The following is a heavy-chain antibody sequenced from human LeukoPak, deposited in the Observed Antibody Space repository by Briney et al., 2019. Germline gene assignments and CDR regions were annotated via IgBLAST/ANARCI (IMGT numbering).Heavy chain of an antibody. CDR3: ASSESRRLYLLI. CDR2: SSYSGST. Sequence: PSETLSLTCTVSGGSITSGDYYWTWIRQHPGEGLEWTGYSSYSGSTNYNPSLKSRVTISVDTSKNQFSLKLSSVTAADTAVYYCASSESRRLYLLIWGQGTMVTVSS. CDR1: GGSITSGDYY. J-gene: IGHJ3*02. D-gene: IGHD2-21*02. V-gene: IGHV4-61*08.